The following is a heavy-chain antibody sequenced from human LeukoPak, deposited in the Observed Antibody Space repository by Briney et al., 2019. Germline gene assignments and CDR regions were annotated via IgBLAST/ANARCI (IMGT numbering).Heavy chain of an antibody. CDR1: GFTFSNAW. Sequence: GGALRLSCAASGFTFSNAWMSWVRQAPGKGLEWVGRIKSKTDDGTTDYAAPVKGRFTISRDDSNNTLYLQMNSLKTEDKAVYYCTTDLPQVPAAPIDYWGQGTLVTVSS. CDR3: TTDLPQVPAAPIDY. D-gene: IGHD2-2*01. CDR2: IKSKTDDGTT. J-gene: IGHJ4*02. V-gene: IGHV3-15*01.